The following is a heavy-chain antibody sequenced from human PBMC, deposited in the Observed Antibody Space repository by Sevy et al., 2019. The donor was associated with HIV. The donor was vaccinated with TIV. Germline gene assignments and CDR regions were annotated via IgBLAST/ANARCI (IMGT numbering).Heavy chain of an antibody. CDR1: GDSIGSYY. CDR3: ARGQKYDIMTAMYYKNGFDV. CDR2: VYWNGDT. Sequence: SETLSLTCTVSGDSIGSYYWSWIRQPPGKGLEWLGDVYWNGDTNYSPSLKTRVTILVDTSKNQFSLKLRSVTAADTAVYFCARGQKYDIMTAMYYKNGFDVWGQGTMVTVSS. J-gene: IGHJ6*02. V-gene: IGHV4-59*01. D-gene: IGHD3-9*01.